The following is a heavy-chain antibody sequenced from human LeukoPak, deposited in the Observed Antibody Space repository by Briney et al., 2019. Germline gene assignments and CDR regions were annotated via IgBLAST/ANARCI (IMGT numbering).Heavy chain of an antibody. Sequence: GSSVKVSCKASGYTFTGYYMHWVRQAPGQGLEWMGWINPNSGGTNYAQKLQGRVTMTTDTSTSTAYMELRSLKSDDTAVYYCARETKYYYMDVWGKGTTVTVSS. CDR3: ARETKYYYMDV. J-gene: IGHJ6*03. V-gene: IGHV1-2*02. CDR1: GYTFTGYY. CDR2: INPNSGGT.